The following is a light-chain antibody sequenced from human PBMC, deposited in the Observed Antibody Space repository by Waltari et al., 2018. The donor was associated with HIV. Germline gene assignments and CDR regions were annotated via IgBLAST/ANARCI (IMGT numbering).Light chain of an antibody. CDR2: GAS. Sequence: DIQMTQSPSSLSASVRDRVTITCRASQGISNSLAWYQQKAGKAPKLLLYGASTLEGGVPSRFSGSGSGTDYTLTISSLQLEDFATYYCQQYYSTPITFGQGTRLEIK. CDR1: QGISNS. V-gene: IGKV1-NL1*01. CDR3: QQYYSTPIT. J-gene: IGKJ5*01.